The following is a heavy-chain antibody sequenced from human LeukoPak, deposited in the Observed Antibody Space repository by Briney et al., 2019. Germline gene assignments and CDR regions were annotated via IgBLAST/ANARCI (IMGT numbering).Heavy chain of an antibody. CDR1: GGSISSYY. CDR2: IYYSGST. Sequence: SETLSLTCTVSGGSISSYYWSWIRQPPGKGLERIGFIYYSGSTHYNPSLKSRVTISVDTSKNQFSLKLSSVTAADTAVYYCARDRGTWNDDGFDYWGQGTLVTVSS. V-gene: IGHV4-59*12. D-gene: IGHD1-1*01. CDR3: ARDRGTWNDDGFDY. J-gene: IGHJ4*02.